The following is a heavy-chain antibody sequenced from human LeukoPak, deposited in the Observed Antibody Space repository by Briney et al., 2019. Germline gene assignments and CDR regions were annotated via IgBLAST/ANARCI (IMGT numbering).Heavy chain of an antibody. Sequence: SETLSLTCTVSGGSISSYYWSWIRQPPGKGLEWIGYIYYSGSTNYNPSLESRVTISVDTSKNQFSLKLSSVTAADTAVYYCARGGYYYGSGSLDWFDPWGQGTLVTVSS. CDR2: IYYSGST. CDR3: ARGGYYYGSGSLDWFDP. V-gene: IGHV4-59*01. D-gene: IGHD3-10*01. CDR1: GGSISSYY. J-gene: IGHJ5*02.